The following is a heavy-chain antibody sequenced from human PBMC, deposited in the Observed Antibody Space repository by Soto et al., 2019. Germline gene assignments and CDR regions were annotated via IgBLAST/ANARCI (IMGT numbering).Heavy chain of an antibody. CDR2: IDYVGST. V-gene: IGHV4-59*11. J-gene: IGHJ4*02. Sequence: SETLSLTCSVSGDSINSRYWSWIRQPPGKGLEWIGYIDYVGSTNYAPSLQSRVAMSVDTSKNQVSLKLRYVTAADTVVYYCVRQTGNYFDFWGQGTVVTVAS. CDR3: VRQTGNYFDF. CDR1: GDSINSRY.